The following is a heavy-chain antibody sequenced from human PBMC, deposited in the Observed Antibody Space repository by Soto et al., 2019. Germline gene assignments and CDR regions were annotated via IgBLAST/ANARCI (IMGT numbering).Heavy chain of an antibody. CDR3: ARDRRGYWGGDCWWDFDY. CDR1: GGTFSSYA. Sequence: QVQLVQSGAEVKKPGSSVKVSCKASGGTFSSYAISWVRQAPGQGLEWMGGIIPIFGTANYAQKFQGRVTSTADEFTSSAYMELSSLRSEDTAVYYGARDRRGYWGGDCWWDFDYWGQGTLVTVSS. D-gene: IGHD2-21*02. J-gene: IGHJ4*02. V-gene: IGHV1-69*12. CDR2: IIPIFGTA.